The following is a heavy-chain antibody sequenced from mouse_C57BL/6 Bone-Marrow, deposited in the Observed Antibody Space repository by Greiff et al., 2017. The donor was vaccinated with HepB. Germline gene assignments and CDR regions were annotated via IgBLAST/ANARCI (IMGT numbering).Heavy chain of an antibody. CDR2: IHPNSGST. CDR3: ARSYYYGSSYFDY. V-gene: IGHV1-64*01. D-gene: IGHD1-1*01. J-gene: IGHJ2*01. CDR1: GYTFTSYW. Sequence: VQLQQPGAELVKPGASVKLSCKASGYTFTSYWMHWVKPRPGQGLEWIGMIHPNSGSTNYNEKFKSKATLTVDKSSSTAYMQLSSLTSEDSAVYYCARSYYYGSSYFDYWGQGTTLTVSS.